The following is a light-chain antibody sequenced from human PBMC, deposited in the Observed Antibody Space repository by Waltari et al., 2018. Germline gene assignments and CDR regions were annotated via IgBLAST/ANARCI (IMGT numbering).Light chain of an antibody. Sequence: QSVLTQPPSASGTPGQRVTISCSGSSSNIGSHYVYWYQQLPGTSPKLLLPRSKQRPSGVPDRFSGSKSGASASLASSGLRSEDEADYYCAAWDDNLSGGVFGGGTKLTVL. CDR2: RSK. V-gene: IGLV1-47*01. CDR1: SSNIGSHY. CDR3: AAWDDNLSGGV. J-gene: IGLJ3*02.